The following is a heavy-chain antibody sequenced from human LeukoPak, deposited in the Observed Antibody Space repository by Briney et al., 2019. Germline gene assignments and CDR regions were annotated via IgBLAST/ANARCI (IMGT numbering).Heavy chain of an antibody. CDR3: AKADARYYDFWSGYPSFFDY. J-gene: IGHJ4*02. Sequence: QTGGSLRFSCAASGFTFSSYGMHWVRQAPGKGLEWVAFIRYDGSNKYYADSVKGRFTISRDNSKNTLYLQMNSLRAEDTAVYYCAKADARYYDFWSGYPSFFDYWGQGTLVTVSS. CDR1: GFTFSSYG. V-gene: IGHV3-30*02. D-gene: IGHD3-3*01. CDR2: IRYDGSNK.